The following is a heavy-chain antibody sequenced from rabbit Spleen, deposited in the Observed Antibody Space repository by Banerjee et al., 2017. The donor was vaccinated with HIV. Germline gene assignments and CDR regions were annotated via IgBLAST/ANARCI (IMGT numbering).Heavy chain of an antibody. V-gene: IGHV1S40*01. CDR2: IYAGSSGST. D-gene: IGHD4-1*01. Sequence: QSLEESGGDLVKPGASLTLTCTASGFSFSNSDYMCWVRQAPGKGLEWIASIYAGSSGSTYSATWAKGRFTISKTSSTTVTLQMTSLTAADTATYFCARDLAGVIGWNFYLWGPGTLVTVS. CDR1: GFSFSNSDY. CDR3: ARDLAGVIGWNFYL. J-gene: IGHJ6*01.